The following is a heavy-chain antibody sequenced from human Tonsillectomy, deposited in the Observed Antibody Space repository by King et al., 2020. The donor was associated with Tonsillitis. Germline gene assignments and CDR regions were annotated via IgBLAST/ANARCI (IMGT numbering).Heavy chain of an antibody. CDR2: VSSSSSTI. CDR3: ARDRFMVRGVRFDY. V-gene: IGHV3-48*02. D-gene: IGHD3-10*01. J-gene: IGHJ4*02. CDR1: GFTFSSYS. Sequence: VQLVESGGGLVQPGGSLRLSCAASGFTFSSYSMNWVRQAPGKGLEWVSYVSSSSSTIYYADSVKGRFTISRDNAKNSLYLQMNSLRDEDTAVYYCARDRFMVRGVRFDYWGQGTLVTVSS.